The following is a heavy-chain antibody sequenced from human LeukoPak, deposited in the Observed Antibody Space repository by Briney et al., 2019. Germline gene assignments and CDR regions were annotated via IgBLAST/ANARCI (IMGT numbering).Heavy chain of an antibody. CDR3: ARTSGSTSCYVCNWFDP. D-gene: IGHD2-2*01. CDR1: GYTFTGYY. J-gene: IGHJ5*02. V-gene: IGHV1-2*04. Sequence: ASVKVSCKASGYTFTGYYMHWVRQAPGQGLEWMGWINPNSGGTNYAQKFQGWVTMTRDTSISTVYMELSSLRSEDTAVYYCARTSGSTSCYVCNWFDPWGQGTLVTVSS. CDR2: INPNSGGT.